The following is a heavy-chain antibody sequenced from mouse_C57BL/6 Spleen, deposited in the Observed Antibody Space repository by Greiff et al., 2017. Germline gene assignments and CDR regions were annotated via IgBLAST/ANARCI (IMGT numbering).Heavy chain of an antibody. CDR3: ARSADSSGYWFAY. J-gene: IGHJ3*01. Sequence: QVQLQQPGAELVRPGSSVKLSCKASGYTFTSYWMDWVKQRPGQGLEWIGNISPSDSETHYNQKFKDKATLTVDKSSSTAYMQLSSLTSEDSAVYYCARSADSSGYWFAYWGQGTLVTVSA. D-gene: IGHD3-2*02. V-gene: IGHV1-61*01. CDR1: GYTFTSYW. CDR2: ISPSDSET.